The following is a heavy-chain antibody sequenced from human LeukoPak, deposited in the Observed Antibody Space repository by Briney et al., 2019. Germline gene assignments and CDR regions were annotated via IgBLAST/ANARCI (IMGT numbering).Heavy chain of an antibody. CDR1: GYSISSGYY. CDR2: IYHSGST. Sequence: SETLSLTCTVSGYSISSGYYWGWIRQPPGKGLEWIGSIYHSGSTYYNPSLKSRVTISVDTSKNQFSLKLSSVTAADTAVYYCARDRTLNWFDPWGQGTLVTVSS. CDR3: ARDRTLNWFDP. J-gene: IGHJ5*02. V-gene: IGHV4-38-2*02. D-gene: IGHD1-14*01.